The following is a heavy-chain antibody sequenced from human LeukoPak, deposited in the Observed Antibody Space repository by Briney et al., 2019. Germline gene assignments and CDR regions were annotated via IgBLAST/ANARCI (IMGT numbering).Heavy chain of an antibody. CDR2: ISWNSGSI. CDR1: GFTFDDYA. CDR3: AKDRYYDFWSGHYMDV. Sequence: QPGRSLRLSCAASGFTFDDYAMHWVRQAPGKGLERVSGISWNSGSIGYADSVKGRFTISRDNAKNSLYLQMNSLRAEDMALYYCAKDRYYDFWSGHYMDVWGKGTTVTVSS. D-gene: IGHD3-3*01. V-gene: IGHV3-9*03. J-gene: IGHJ6*03.